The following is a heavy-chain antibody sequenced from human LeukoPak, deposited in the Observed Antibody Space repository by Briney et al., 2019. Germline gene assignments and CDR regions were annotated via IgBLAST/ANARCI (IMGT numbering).Heavy chain of an antibody. CDR2: ISAYNGNT. J-gene: IGHJ4*02. CDR1: GYTFTSYG. CDR3: ARDLLSGYDPYVAFDY. Sequence: ASVKVSCKASGYTFTSYGISWVRQAPGQGLEWMGWISAYNGNTNYAQKLQGRVTMTTDTSTSTAYMELRSLRSDDTAVYYCARDLLSGYDPYVAFDYWGQGTLVTVSS. D-gene: IGHD5-12*01. V-gene: IGHV1-18*01.